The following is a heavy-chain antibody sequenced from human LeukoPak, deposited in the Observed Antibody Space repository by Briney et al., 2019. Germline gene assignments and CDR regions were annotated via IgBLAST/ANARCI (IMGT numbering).Heavy chain of an antibody. J-gene: IGHJ2*01. CDR3: AREAYYYDSSGHFDL. CDR1: GGSIATFD. CDR2: VYYSGST. Sequence: ASETLSLTCTVSGGSIATFDWSWIRQPPGKGLEWIGNVYYSGSTNYNPSLKSRVTISVDMSKNQFSLKLSSVTAADTAVYYCAREAYYYDSSGHFDLWGRGTLVTVSS. V-gene: IGHV4-59*12. D-gene: IGHD3-22*01.